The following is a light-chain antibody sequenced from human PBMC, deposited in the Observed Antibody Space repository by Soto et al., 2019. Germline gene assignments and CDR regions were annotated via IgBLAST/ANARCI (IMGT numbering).Light chain of an antibody. CDR1: QSISSW. J-gene: IGKJ1*01. CDR3: QQYTSYWT. CDR2: DAS. Sequence: DIQMTQSPSTLSASVGDRVTITCRASQSISSWLAWYQQKPGKAPKLLIYDASRLESGVPSRFSGSGSGTEFTRTVSSLQPDDFATYYCQQYTSYWTFGQGTKVEI. V-gene: IGKV1-5*01.